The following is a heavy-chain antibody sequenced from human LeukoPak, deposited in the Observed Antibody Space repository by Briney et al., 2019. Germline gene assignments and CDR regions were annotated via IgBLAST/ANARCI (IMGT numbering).Heavy chain of an antibody. V-gene: IGHV3-9*01. Sequence: PGGSLRLSCAASGFTFGDYAMHWVRQAPGKGLEWVSGISWNSGSIGYADSVKGRFTISRDNSKNTLYLQMNSLRAEDTAVYYCAKGSPTLTSEHFQHWGQGTLVTVSS. CDR3: AKGSPTLTSEHFQH. D-gene: IGHD2/OR15-2a*01. J-gene: IGHJ1*01. CDR2: ISWNSGSI. CDR1: GFTFGDYA.